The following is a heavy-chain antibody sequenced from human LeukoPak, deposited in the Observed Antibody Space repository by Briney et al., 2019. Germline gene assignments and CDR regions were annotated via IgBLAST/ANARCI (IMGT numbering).Heavy chain of an antibody. CDR3: ARDYGSGWVFDY. Sequence: PSETLSLTCAVYGGSFSGYYWSWIRQPPGKGLEWIGEINHSGSTNYNPSLKSRVTISVDTSKNQFSLKLSSVTAADTAVYYCARDYGSGWVFDYWGQGTLVTVSS. V-gene: IGHV4-34*01. J-gene: IGHJ4*02. CDR1: GGSFSGYY. CDR2: INHSGST. D-gene: IGHD6-19*01.